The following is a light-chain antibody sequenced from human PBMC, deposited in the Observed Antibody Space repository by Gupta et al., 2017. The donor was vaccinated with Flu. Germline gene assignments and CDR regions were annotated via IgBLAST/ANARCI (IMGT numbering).Light chain of an antibody. J-gene: IGLJ3*02. CDR2: EVN. V-gene: IGLV2-14*01. CDR3: SAYTSRSTLV. Sequence: TSSDVGGYNYVSWYQQHPGKAPKLMIYEVNNRPSGVSNRFSGSKSGNTASLTISGLQAEDEGDYYCSAYTSRSTLVFGAGTRVTVL. CDR1: SSDVGGYNY.